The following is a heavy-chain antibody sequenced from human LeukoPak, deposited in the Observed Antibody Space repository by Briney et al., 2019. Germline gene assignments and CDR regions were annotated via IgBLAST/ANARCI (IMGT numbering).Heavy chain of an antibody. J-gene: IGHJ4*02. Sequence: GSLRLSCAASGFTFSSYAMSWVRQPPGKGLEWVSSISSSSSYIYYADSVKGRFTISRDNAKNSLYLQMNSLRAEDTAVYYCARDSVRFGDNGYWGQGTLVTVSS. D-gene: IGHD3-16*01. CDR3: ARDSVRFGDNGY. CDR2: ISSSSSYI. CDR1: GFTFSSYA. V-gene: IGHV3-21*01.